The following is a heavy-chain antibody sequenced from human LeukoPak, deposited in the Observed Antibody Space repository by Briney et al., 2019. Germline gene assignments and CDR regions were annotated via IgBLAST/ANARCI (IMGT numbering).Heavy chain of an antibody. J-gene: IGHJ3*02. V-gene: IGHV4-59*12. CDR3: ARVGKYYYDRTGAFDI. D-gene: IGHD3-22*01. CDR1: GGSIGSYY. Sequence: SETLSLTCTVSGGSIGSYYWNWIRQAPGKGLEWIGYIHYSGSTNHNSSLKSRVTISVDTSKNQYSLKLSSVTAADTAIYYCARVGKYYYDRTGAFDIWGQGTMVTVSS. CDR2: IHYSGST.